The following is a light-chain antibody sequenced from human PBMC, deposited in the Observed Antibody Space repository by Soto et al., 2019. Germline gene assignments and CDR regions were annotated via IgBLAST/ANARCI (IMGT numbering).Light chain of an antibody. V-gene: IGKV1-12*01. J-gene: IGKJ4*01. CDR3: QQSYTTPLT. CDR2: AAS. Sequence: DIPMSQSPSSVSGSVGDRVTITCRASQGISNWLAWYQQKPGKAPKLLIYAASYLGNGVPSRFSGSGSGTYFTLTISSLQPEDLATYYCQQSYTTPLTFGGGTKVDIK. CDR1: QGISNW.